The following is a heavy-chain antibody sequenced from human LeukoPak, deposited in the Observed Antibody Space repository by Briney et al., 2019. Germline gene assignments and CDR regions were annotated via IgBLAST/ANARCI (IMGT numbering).Heavy chain of an antibody. J-gene: IGHJ6*03. Sequence: SETLSLTCTVSGGSISSYYWSWIRQPPGKGLEWIGYIYYSGSTNYNPSLKSRVTISVDTSKNQFSLKLSSVTAADTAVYYCARANYYYYMDVWGKGTTVTVSS. CDR1: GGSISSYY. V-gene: IGHV4-59*12. CDR3: ARANYYYYMDV. CDR2: IYYSGST.